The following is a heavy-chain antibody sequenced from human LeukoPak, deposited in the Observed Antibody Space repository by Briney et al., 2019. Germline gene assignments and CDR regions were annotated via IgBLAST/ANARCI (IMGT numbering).Heavy chain of an antibody. CDR1: GYTFTSYG. CDR3: ARGGNSVFGVVDY. Sequence: ASVKVSCKASGYTFTSYGISWVRQAPGQGLEWMGWINPNSGGPIYAQKFQGRVTMTWDTSISTTYMELRGLRSDDTAVYYCARGGNSVFGVVDYWGQGTLVTVSS. V-gene: IGHV1-2*02. CDR2: INPNSGGP. J-gene: IGHJ4*02. D-gene: IGHD3-3*01.